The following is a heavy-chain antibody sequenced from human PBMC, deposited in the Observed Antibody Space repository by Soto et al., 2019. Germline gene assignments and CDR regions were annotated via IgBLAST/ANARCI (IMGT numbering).Heavy chain of an antibody. CDR3: ARDLYPGLDY. Sequence: GGSQRLSSAASGFTVSSNYMSWVRQAPGKGLEWVSVIYSGGSTNYADSVKGRFTISRDNSKNTLYLQMNSLRAEDTAVYYCARDLYPGLDYWGQGTLVTVSS. CDR2: IYSGGST. D-gene: IGHD3-16*02. J-gene: IGHJ4*02. V-gene: IGHV3-66*01. CDR1: GFTVSSNY.